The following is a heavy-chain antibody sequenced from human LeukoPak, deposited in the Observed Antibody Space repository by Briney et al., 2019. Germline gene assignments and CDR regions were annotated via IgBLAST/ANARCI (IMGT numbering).Heavy chain of an antibody. Sequence: GRSLRLSCAASGFTFSSYGMHWVRQAPGKGLEWVAVISYDGSNQYYADSVKGRFTISRDNSKNTLYLQMNSLRGADTAVYYCAKAHTVTTLYWFDPWGQGTLVTVPS. D-gene: IGHD4-17*01. V-gene: IGHV3-30*18. CDR1: GFTFSSYG. J-gene: IGHJ5*02. CDR3: AKAHTVTTLYWFDP. CDR2: ISYDGSNQ.